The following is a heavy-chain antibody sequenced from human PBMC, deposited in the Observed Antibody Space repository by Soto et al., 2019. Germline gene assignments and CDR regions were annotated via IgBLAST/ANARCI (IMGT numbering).Heavy chain of an antibody. CDR1: GGSISSSNG. D-gene: IGHD1-26*01. CDR2: IYHSGST. CDR3: ARVSGSYYYGMDV. V-gene: IGHV4-4*02. J-gene: IGHJ6*02. Sequence: SETLSLTCAVSGGSISSSNGWSWVRQPPGKGLEWIGEIYHSGSTNYNPSLKSRVTISVNKSKNQFSLKLSSVTAADTAVYYCARVSGSYYYGMDVWGQGITVTVSS.